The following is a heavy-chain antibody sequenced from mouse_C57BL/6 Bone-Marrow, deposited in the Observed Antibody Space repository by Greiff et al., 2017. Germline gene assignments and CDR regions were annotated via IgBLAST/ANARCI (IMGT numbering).Heavy chain of an antibody. CDR3: ARLGTWAY. D-gene: IGHD2-14*01. V-gene: IGHV1-82*01. CDR2: IYPGDGDT. Sequence: QVQLQQSGPELVKPGASVKISCKASGYAFSSSWMNWVKQRPGKGLEWIGRIYPGDGDTNYNGKFKGKATLTADKSSSTAYMQLSSLTSEDSAVYFCARLGTWAYWGQGTLVTVSA. J-gene: IGHJ3*01. CDR1: GYAFSSSW.